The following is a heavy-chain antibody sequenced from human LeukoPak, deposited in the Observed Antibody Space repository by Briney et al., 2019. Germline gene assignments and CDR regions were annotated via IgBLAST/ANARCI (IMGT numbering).Heavy chain of an antibody. D-gene: IGHD2-21*02. V-gene: IGHV3-23*01. CDR2: ISGSGGST. Sequence: PGGSLRLSCAASGFTFSSYAMSWVRQAPGKGLEWVSAISGSGGSTHYADSVKGRFTISRDNSKNTLYLQMNSLRAEDTAVYYCAKGNIVVVTAILAFDIWGQGTMVTVSS. CDR3: AKGNIVVVTAILAFDI. CDR1: GFTFSSYA. J-gene: IGHJ3*02.